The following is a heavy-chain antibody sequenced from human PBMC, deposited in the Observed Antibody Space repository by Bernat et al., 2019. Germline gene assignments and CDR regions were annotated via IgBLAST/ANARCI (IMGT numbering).Heavy chain of an antibody. D-gene: IGHD3-10*01. V-gene: IGHV1-69*04. CDR1: GGTFSSYA. Sequence: QVQLVQSGAEVKKPGSSVKVSCKASGGTFSSYAISWVRQAPGQGLEWMGRIIPILGIANYEQKFQGRVTITADKSTSTAYMELSSLRSEDTAVYYCARPAEWFGEFHPNYYYGMDVWGQGTTVTVSS. CDR3: ARPAEWFGEFHPNYYYGMDV. CDR2: IIPILGIA. J-gene: IGHJ6*02.